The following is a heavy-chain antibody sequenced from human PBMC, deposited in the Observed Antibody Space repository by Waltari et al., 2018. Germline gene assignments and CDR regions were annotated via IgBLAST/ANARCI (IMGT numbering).Heavy chain of an antibody. CDR1: GNNFTTSW. CDR3: ARQARGGVIIAPFDQ. CDR2: IYPGYSDT. Sequence: EVQLAQSAAEVKKPGDSLKISCQGYGNNFTTSWIGWVRQRPGKGLEWMGIIYPGYSDTKYGPSFRGQVTISVDKSISTAYLQWSSLKASDSATYYCARQARGGVIIAPFDQWGQGTLVTVSS. D-gene: IGHD3-16*02. J-gene: IGHJ4*02. V-gene: IGHV5-51*01.